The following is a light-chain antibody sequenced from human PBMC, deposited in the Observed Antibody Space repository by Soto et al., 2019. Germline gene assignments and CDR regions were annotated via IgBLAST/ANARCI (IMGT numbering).Light chain of an antibody. V-gene: IGLV1-44*01. CDR1: ISNIGTNS. CDR2: IDN. J-gene: IGLJ1*01. CDR3: AAGDDSLNGPL. Sequence: QSVLTQPPSASGTPGQRVTISCSGNISNIGTNSVHWYQHLPGTAPKLLIYIDNQRPSGVPDRLSGSKSGTSASLAISGLQSEDEADYYCAAGDDSLNGPLFGTGTKVTVL.